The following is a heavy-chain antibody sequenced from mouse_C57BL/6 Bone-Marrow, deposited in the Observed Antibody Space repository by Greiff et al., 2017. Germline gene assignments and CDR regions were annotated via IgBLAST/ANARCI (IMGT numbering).Heavy chain of an antibody. V-gene: IGHV1-4*01. Sequence: VHLVESGAELARPGASVKMSCKASGYTFTSYTMHWVKQRPGQGLEWIGYINPSSGYTKYNQKFKDKATLTADKSSSTAYMQLSSLTSEDSAVYYCARYYYGRGDYWGQGTTLTVSS. CDR1: GYTFTSYT. CDR3: ARYYYGRGDY. J-gene: IGHJ2*01. CDR2: INPSSGYT. D-gene: IGHD1-1*01.